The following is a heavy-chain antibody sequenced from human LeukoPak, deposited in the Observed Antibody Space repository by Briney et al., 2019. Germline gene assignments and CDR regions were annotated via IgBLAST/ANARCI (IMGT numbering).Heavy chain of an antibody. CDR3: ATASGGGSGSYYNPFDY. V-gene: IGHV4-61*02. CDR2: IYTSGST. CDR1: GGSISSSSYY. J-gene: IGHJ4*02. Sequence: PSETLSLTCTVSGGSISSSSYYWGWIRQPAGKGLEWIGRIYTSGSTNYNPSLKSRVTMSVDTSKNQFSLKLSSVTAADTAVYYCATASGGGSGSYYNPFDYWGQGTLVTVSS. D-gene: IGHD3-10*01.